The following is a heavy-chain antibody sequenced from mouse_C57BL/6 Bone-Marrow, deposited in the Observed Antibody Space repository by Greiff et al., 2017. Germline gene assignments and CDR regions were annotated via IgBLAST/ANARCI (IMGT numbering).Heavy chain of an antibody. D-gene: IGHD1-1*01. CDR3: AISQADGSGLDY. CDR2: IYPASSST. J-gene: IGHJ2*01. Sequence: VQLQQPGAELVKPGASVKMSCKASGYTFTSYWMHWVKQRPGQGLEWIGDIYPASSSTNYNDKFKSQATLSVDTSSSTAYMQLSSLTSEDSAVYYCAISQADGSGLDYWGQGTTLTVSS. V-gene: IGHV1-55*01. CDR1: GYTFTSYW.